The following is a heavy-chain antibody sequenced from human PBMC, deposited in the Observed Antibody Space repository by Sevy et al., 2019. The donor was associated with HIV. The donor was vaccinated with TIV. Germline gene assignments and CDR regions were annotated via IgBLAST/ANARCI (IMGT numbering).Heavy chain of an antibody. D-gene: IGHD2-21*02. CDR2: MNPNSGNT. CDR3: ARVLVVVLTNSPYHYGMDV. J-gene: IGHJ6*02. Sequence: ASVKVSCKASGYTFTSYDINWVRQATGQGLEWMGWMNPNSGNTGYPQKFQDRVTMTRNTSISTAYMELSSLRSEDTAVYYCARVLVVVLTNSPYHYGMDVWGQGTTVADSS. CDR1: GYTFTSYD. V-gene: IGHV1-8*01.